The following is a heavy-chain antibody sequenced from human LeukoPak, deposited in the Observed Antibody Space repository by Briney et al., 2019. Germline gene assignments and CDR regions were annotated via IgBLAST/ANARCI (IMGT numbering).Heavy chain of an antibody. V-gene: IGHV1-69*13. Sequence: SVKVSCKASGGTFSSYATSWVRQAPGQGLEWMGGIIPIIGTANYAQKFQGRVTITADESTSTAYMELSSLRSEDTAVYYCAREPNCSGGSCYGNWFDPWGQGTLVTVSS. J-gene: IGHJ5*02. CDR2: IIPIIGTA. D-gene: IGHD2-15*01. CDR1: GGTFSSYA. CDR3: AREPNCSGGSCYGNWFDP.